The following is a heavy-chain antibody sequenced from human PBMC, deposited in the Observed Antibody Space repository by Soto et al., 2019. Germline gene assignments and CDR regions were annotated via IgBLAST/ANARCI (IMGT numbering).Heavy chain of an antibody. Sequence: GGSLRLSCAASGFTFSSYSMNWVRQAPGKGLEWVSYISSSSSTIYYADSVKGRFTISRDNSKNTLYLQMNSLRAEDTSVYYCAREVYCSSTSCPSEFDYWGQGTLVTVSS. D-gene: IGHD2-2*01. CDR2: ISSSSSTI. J-gene: IGHJ4*02. V-gene: IGHV3-48*01. CDR1: GFTFSSYS. CDR3: AREVYCSSTSCPSEFDY.